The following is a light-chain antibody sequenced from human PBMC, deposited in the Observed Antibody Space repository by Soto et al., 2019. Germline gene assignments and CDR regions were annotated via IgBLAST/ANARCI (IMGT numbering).Light chain of an antibody. Sequence: QSALTQPASVSGSPGQSITISCTGASVGSFLLVSWYQQHPGKAPKLILYEGSKRPSGISNRFSGSKSDNTASLTISGLQAGDEADYYCCSYAGSGTFYVFGTGTKLTVL. CDR2: EGS. J-gene: IGLJ1*01. CDR1: SVGSFLL. CDR3: CSYAGSGTFYV. V-gene: IGLV2-23*01.